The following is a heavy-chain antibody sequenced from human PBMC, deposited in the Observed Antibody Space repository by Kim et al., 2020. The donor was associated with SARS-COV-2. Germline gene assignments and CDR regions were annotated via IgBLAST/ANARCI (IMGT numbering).Heavy chain of an antibody. CDR3: ARGVAVAGPNDAFDI. CDR1: GFTFSSYA. D-gene: IGHD6-19*01. V-gene: IGHV3-30*04. J-gene: IGHJ3*02. Sequence: GGSLRLSCAASGFTFSSYAMHWVRQAPGKGLEWVAVISYDGSNKYYADSVKGRFTISRDNSKNTLYLQMNSLRAEDTAVYYCARGVAVAGPNDAFDIWGQGTMVTVSS. CDR2: ISYDGSNK.